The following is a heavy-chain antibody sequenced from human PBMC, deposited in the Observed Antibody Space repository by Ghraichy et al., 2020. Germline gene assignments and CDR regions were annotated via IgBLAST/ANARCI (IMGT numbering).Heavy chain of an antibody. CDR3: ARVEGIRNYWYFDL. CDR2: IYSGGST. CDR1: GFTVSSNY. J-gene: IGHJ2*01. Sequence: LSLTCAASGFTVSSNYMSWVRQAPGKGLEWVSVIYSGGSTYYADSVKGRFTISRHNSKNTLYLQMNSLRAEDTAVYYCARVEGIRNYWYFDLWGRGTLVTVSS. V-gene: IGHV3-53*04. D-gene: IGHD1-14*01.